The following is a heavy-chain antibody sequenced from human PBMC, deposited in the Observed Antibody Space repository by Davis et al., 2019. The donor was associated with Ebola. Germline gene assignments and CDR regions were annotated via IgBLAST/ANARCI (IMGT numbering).Heavy chain of an antibody. CDR2: ISSNGGST. J-gene: IGHJ6*02. CDR3: ARAKGGRAAAGRLYYYYYGMDV. V-gene: IGHV3-64*01. D-gene: IGHD6-13*01. CDR1: GFTFSSYA. Sequence: GESLKISCAASGFTFSSYAMHWVRQAPGKGLEYVSAISSNGGSTYYANSVKGRFTISRDNSKNTLYLQMGSLRAEDMAVYYCARAKGGRAAAGRLYYYYYGMDVWGQGTTVTVSS.